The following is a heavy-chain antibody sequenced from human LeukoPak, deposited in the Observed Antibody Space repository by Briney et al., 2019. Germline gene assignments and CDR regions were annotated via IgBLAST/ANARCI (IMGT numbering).Heavy chain of an antibody. J-gene: IGHJ6*03. CDR2: INPNSGGT. D-gene: IGHD3-10*01. CDR3: ARDSYYYGSGSSGPPYYYYYMDV. Sequence: ASVKVSCKASGYTFTGYYMHWVRQAPGQGLEWMGWINPNSGGTNYAQKFQGRVTMTRDTSISTAYMELSRLRSDDTAVYYCARDSYYYGSGSSGPPYYYYYMDVWGKGTTVTVSS. V-gene: IGHV1-2*02. CDR1: GYTFTGYY.